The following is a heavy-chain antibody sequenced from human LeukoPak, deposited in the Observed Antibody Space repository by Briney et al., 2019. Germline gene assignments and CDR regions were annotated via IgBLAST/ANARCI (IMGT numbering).Heavy chain of an antibody. CDR3: AKSPLGYCSGGICPSWFDP. Sequence: GGSLRLSCAASGFTFNNYAMSWVRQAPGKGLEWVPAISGSGGSTYYADSVKGRFTISRDNSKNTLYLQMNSLRAEDTAVYYCAKSPLGYCSGGICPSWFDPWGQGTLVTVSS. D-gene: IGHD2-15*01. J-gene: IGHJ5*02. V-gene: IGHV3-23*01. CDR1: GFTFNNYA. CDR2: ISGSGGST.